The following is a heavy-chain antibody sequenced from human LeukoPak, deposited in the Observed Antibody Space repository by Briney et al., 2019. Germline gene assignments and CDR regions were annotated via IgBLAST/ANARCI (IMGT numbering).Heavy chain of an antibody. CDR3: ASRVGGSYLIPFDY. D-gene: IGHD1-26*01. CDR2: ISSSSSTI. Sequence: GGSLRLSSAASGFTFSSYSMNWVRQAPGKGLEWVSYISSSSSTIYYADSVKGRFTISRDNAKNSLYLQMNSLRAEDTAVYYCASRVGGSYLIPFDYWGKGTLVTVSS. V-gene: IGHV3-48*01. CDR1: GFTFSSYS. J-gene: IGHJ4*02.